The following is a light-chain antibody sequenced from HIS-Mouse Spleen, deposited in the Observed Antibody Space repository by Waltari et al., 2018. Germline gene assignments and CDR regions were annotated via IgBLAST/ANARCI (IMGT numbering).Light chain of an antibody. V-gene: IGLV1-47*01. J-gene: IGLJ3*02. CDR2: RNN. CDR3: AAWDDSLSGWV. Sequence: GQRVTISCSGSSSNIGSNYVYWYQQLPGTAPKLLIYRNNQRPSGVPDRFSGSKSGTSASLAISELRSEDEADYYCAAWDDSLSGWVFGGGTKLTVL. CDR1: SSNIGSNY.